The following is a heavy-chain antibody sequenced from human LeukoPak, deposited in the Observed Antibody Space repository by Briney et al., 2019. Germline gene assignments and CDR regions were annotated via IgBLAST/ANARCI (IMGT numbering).Heavy chain of an antibody. D-gene: IGHD6-13*01. Sequence: PGGSLRLSCAASGFTFSSYWMSWVRQAPGKGLEWVANIKQDGSEKYYVDSVKGRFTISRDNAKNSLYLQMNSLRAEDAAVYYCARDNGSSWYPEVYFDYWGQGTLVTVSS. CDR3: ARDNGSSWYPEVYFDY. CDR1: GFTFSSYW. V-gene: IGHV3-7*01. J-gene: IGHJ4*02. CDR2: IKQDGSEK.